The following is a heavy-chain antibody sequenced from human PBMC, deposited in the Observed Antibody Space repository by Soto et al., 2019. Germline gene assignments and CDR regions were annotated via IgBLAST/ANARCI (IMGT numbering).Heavy chain of an antibody. CDR3: AKDYRFLEWLFPHNEFGS. Sequence: GGSLRLSCAASGFDFNIYAMSWVRQAPGKGLEWVSAISARGLSTYYAESVKGRFAISRDDSKNMVFLQMNSLRAEDTARYYCAKDYRFLEWLFPHNEFGSWGQGTQVTVSS. D-gene: IGHD3-3*01. CDR1: GFDFNIYA. CDR2: ISARGLST. V-gene: IGHV3-23*01. J-gene: IGHJ4*02.